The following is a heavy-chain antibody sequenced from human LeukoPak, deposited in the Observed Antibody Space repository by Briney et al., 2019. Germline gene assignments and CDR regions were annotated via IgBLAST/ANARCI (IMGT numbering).Heavy chain of an antibody. CDR2: INHSGST. Sequence: SETLSLTCAVYGGSFSGYYWSWIRRPPGKGLEWIGEINHSGSTNYNPSLKSRVTISVDTSKNQFSLKLSSVTAADTSVYYCARGTGYSSGWSQAYWGQGTLVTVSS. J-gene: IGHJ4*02. V-gene: IGHV4-34*01. CDR3: ARGTGYSSGWSQAY. CDR1: GGSFSGYY. D-gene: IGHD6-19*01.